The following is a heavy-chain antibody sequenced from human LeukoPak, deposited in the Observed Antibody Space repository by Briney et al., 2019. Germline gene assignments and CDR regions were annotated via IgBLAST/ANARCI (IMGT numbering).Heavy chain of an antibody. J-gene: IGHJ4*02. D-gene: IGHD3-3*01. CDR3: ARVPNWDFWSGYYFDY. V-gene: IGHV4-34*01. CDR1: GGSFSGYY. CDR2: INHSGST. Sequence: SETLSLTCAAYGGSFSGYYWSWIRQPPGKGLEWIGEINHSGSTNYNPSLKSRVTISVDTSKNQFSLKLSSVTAADTAVYYCARVPNWDFWSGYYFDYWGQGTLVTVSS.